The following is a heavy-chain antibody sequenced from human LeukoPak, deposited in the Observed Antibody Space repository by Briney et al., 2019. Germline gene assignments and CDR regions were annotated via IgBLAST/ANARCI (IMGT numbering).Heavy chain of an antibody. CDR2: INHSGGT. D-gene: IGHD3-10*01. J-gene: IGHJ4*02. V-gene: IGHV4-34*01. CDR1: GGSFSGYY. CDR3: ATDGTQQNLLWFGE. Sequence: PSEALSLTCAVYGGSFSGYYWSWIRQPPGKGLEWIGEINHSGGTNYNPSLKSRVTISVDKSKNQFSLKLSSVTAADTAVYYCATDGTQQNLLWFGEWGQGTLVTVSS.